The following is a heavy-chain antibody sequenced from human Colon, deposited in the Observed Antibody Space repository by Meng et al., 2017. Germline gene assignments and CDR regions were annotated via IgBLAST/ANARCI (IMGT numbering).Heavy chain of an antibody. CDR3: ARDNWGSLDY. D-gene: IGHD7-27*01. J-gene: IGHJ4*02. CDR1: GGSISNDGYY. V-gene: IGHV4-61*08. Sequence: VQLQESGPGLVKPSQTLSLTCTVSGGSISNDGYYWNWIRRRPGKGLEWIGYGSTNHNPSLKSRVTISVDTSKNQFSLTLNSVTAADTAVYYCARDNWGSLDYWGQGTLVTVSS. CDR2: GST.